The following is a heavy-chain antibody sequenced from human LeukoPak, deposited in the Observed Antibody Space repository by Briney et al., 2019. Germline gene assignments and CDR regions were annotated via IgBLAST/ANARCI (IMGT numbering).Heavy chain of an antibody. CDR2: VYYTGST. D-gene: IGHD7-27*01. J-gene: IGHJ4*02. V-gene: IGHV4-59*01. CDR3: ASNTGTVFDY. Sequence: SETLSLTYTVSGDFITAYYWSWIRQPPGKGLEWIGYVYYTGSTEYNPSLRSRVTISLDLSKHQFSLNLTSVTAADTAVYHCASNTGTVFDYWGQGALVTVSS. CDR1: GDFITAYY.